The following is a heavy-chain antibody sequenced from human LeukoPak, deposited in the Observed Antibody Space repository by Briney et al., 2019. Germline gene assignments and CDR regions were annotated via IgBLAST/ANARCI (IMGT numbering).Heavy chain of an antibody. CDR1: GFTFDDYT. Sequence: GRSLRLSCAASGFTFDDYTMHWVRQAPGKGLEWVSLISWDGGSTYYADSVKGRFTISRDNSKNSLYLQMNSLRTEDTALYYCAKDPSRRAYYYYYMDVWGKGTTVTVSS. V-gene: IGHV3-43*01. J-gene: IGHJ6*03. CDR2: ISWDGGST. CDR3: AKDPSRRAYYYYYMDV.